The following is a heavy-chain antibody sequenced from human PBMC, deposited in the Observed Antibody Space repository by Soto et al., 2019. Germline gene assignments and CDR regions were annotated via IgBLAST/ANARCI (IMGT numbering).Heavy chain of an antibody. CDR3: QRSLSIYDYAWGSSRYNYAMDV. V-gene: IGHV3-13*05. J-gene: IGHJ6*02. CDR2: IETAGAP. D-gene: IGHD3-16*02. Sequence: GLRLRLSCAASRFTFSSYDMHRVRQAKVKGLEWVSGIETAGAPYFRGSVKGQSILSREDAKISLYLQMNSLRAGDPAVYYFQRSLSIYDYAWGSSRYNYAMDVWDQGTTVAASS. CDR1: RFTFSSYD.